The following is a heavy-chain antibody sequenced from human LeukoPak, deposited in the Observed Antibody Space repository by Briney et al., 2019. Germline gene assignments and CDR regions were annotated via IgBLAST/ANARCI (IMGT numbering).Heavy chain of an antibody. CDR1: GVSISSSNSY. CDR3: AKEKDILTGIIQH. J-gene: IGHJ1*01. D-gene: IGHD3-9*01. Sequence: SETLSLTCTVSGVSISSSNSYWGWIRQPPGKGLEWIGSIYYSGNTYYNASLKSQVSISIDTSKNQFSLKLTSVTAADTAVYYCAKEKDILTGIIQHWGQGTLVTVSS. CDR2: IYYSGNT. V-gene: IGHV4-39*01.